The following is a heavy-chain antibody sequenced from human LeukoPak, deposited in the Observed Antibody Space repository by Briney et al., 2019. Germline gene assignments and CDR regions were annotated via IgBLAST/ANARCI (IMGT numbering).Heavy chain of an antibody. J-gene: IGHJ2*01. V-gene: IGHV3-48*03. CDR3: ARTHSGDWYFDL. Sequence: GGALRLSCAASGFTFSSYEMNWVRQAPGKGREGVSYISSSGSTIYYADSVNGRFTISRDNAKNSLYLQMNSLRAEDTAVYYCARTHSGDWYFDLWGRGTLVTVSS. CDR2: ISSSGSTI. CDR1: GFTFSSYE. D-gene: IGHD3-10*01.